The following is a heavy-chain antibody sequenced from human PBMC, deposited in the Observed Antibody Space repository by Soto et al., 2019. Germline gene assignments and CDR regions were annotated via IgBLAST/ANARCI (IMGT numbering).Heavy chain of an antibody. Sequence: VQLVQSGAEVKKPGSSVKVSCKASGGTFSSYTISWVRQAPGQGLEWMGRIIPILGITNYAQKFQGRVTITVDKPTSKDYMELSSLRSEDTAVYYCARRGADYYDSSGAPGGMDVWGQGTTVTVSS. CDR2: IIPILGIT. CDR1: GGTFSSYT. V-gene: IGHV1-69*02. J-gene: IGHJ6*02. D-gene: IGHD3-22*01. CDR3: ARRGADYYDSSGAPGGMDV.